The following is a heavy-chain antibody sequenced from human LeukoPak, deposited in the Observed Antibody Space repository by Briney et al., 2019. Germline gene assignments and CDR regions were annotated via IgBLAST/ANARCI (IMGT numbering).Heavy chain of an antibody. CDR2: ISWDGGSS. CDR3: AKDFDCSSTSCYNDVAFDI. D-gene: IGHD2-2*02. V-gene: IGHV3-43D*03. CDR1: GFSFDDYA. J-gene: IGHJ3*02. Sequence: GGSLRLSCAASGFSFDDYAMHWVRQAPGKGLEWVSLISWDGGSSYYADSVKGRFTGSRDNSKNSLYLQMNSLKAEDTALYYCAKDFDCSSTSCYNDVAFDIWGQGTMVTVSS.